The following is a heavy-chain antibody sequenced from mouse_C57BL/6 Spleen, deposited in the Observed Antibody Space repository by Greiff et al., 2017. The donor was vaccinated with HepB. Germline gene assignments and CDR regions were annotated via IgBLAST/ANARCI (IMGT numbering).Heavy chain of an antibody. CDR1: GYTFTSYW. V-gene: IGHV1-5*01. CDR2: IYPGNSDT. Sequence: VQLQQSGTVLARPGASVKMSCKTSGYTFTSYWMHWVKQRPGQGLEWIGAIYPGNSDTSYNQKFKGKAKLTAVTSASTAYMELSSLTNEDSAVYYCTREMGSSWYCDVWGTGTTVTVSS. J-gene: IGHJ1*03. D-gene: IGHD1-1*01. CDR3: TREMGSSWYCDV.